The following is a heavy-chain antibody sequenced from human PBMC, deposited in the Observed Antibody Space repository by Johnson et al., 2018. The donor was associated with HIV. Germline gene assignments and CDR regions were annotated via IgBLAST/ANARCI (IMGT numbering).Heavy chain of an antibody. D-gene: IGHD6-13*01. CDR1: GFTFSSYA. CDR2: ISYDGSNK. V-gene: IGHV3-30-3*01. J-gene: IGHJ3*02. Sequence: QVQLVESGGGVVQPGRSLRLSCAASGFTFSSYAMHWVRQAPGKGLEWVAVISYDGSNKYYADSVKGRFTISRDNSKNTLYLQMNSLRAEDTAVYYCAGDDLGNPFSSYYAFDIWGQGTMVTVSS. CDR3: AGDDLGNPFSSYYAFDI.